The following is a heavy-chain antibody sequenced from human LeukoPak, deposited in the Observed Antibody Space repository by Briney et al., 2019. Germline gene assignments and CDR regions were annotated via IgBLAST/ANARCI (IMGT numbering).Heavy chain of an antibody. CDR2: ISYDGSNK. CDR1: GFTFSSYA. D-gene: IGHD3-16*01. CDR3: ARGGGRSTEGGVWFYYYYMDV. Sequence: GGSLRLSCAASGFTFSSYAMHWVRQAPGKGLEWVAVISYDGSNKYYADSVKGRFTISRDNSKNTLYLQMNSLRAEDTAVYYCARGGGRSTEGGVWFYYYYMDVWGKGTTVTVSS. J-gene: IGHJ6*03. V-gene: IGHV3-30*04.